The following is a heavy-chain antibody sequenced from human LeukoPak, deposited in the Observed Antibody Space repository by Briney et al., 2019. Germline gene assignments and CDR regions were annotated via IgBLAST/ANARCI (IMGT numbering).Heavy chain of an antibody. J-gene: IGHJ4*02. CDR3: ARLHDYGFDY. Sequence: SETLSLTCAVYGGSFSGYYWSWIRQPPGKGLEWIGEINHSGSTNYNPSLKSRVTISVDTSKNQFSLKLSSVTAADTAVYYCARLHDYGFDYWGQGTLVTVSS. V-gene: IGHV4-34*01. D-gene: IGHD4-17*01. CDR1: GGSFSGYY. CDR2: INHSGST.